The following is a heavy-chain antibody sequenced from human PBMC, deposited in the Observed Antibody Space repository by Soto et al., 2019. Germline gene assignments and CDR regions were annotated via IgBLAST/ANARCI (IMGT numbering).Heavy chain of an antibody. CDR2: IIPIPDIT. Sequence: ASVKVSCKASGGTLSGNTISWVRQAPGQGLEWMGRIIPIPDITNSAQKFQGRVTITADKSTGTAYMELSSLRSDDTAVYYCAREDRYYFDHWG. CDR3: AREDRYYFDH. CDR1: GGTLSGNT. J-gene: IGHJ4*01. D-gene: IGHD1-20*01. V-gene: IGHV1-69*04.